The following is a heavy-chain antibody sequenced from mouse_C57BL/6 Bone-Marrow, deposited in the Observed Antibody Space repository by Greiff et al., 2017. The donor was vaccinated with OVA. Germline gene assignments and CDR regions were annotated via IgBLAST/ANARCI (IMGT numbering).Heavy chain of an antibody. Sequence: VQLQQSGSELRSPGSSVKLSCKDFDSEVFPIAYMSWVRQKPGHGFEWIGGILPSIGRTIYGEKFEDKATLDADTLSNTAYLELNSLTSEDSAIYYCARGTYYDGRGYFDVWGTGTTVTVSS. CDR1: DSEVFPIAY. D-gene: IGHD1-1*01. CDR3: ARGTYYDGRGYFDV. V-gene: IGHV15-2*01. CDR2: ILPSIGRT. J-gene: IGHJ1*03.